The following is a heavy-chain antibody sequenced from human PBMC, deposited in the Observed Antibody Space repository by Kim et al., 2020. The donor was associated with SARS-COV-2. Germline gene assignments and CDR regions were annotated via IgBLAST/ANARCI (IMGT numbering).Heavy chain of an antibody. CDR2: ISISGSTI. CDR1: GFTFSSYE. V-gene: IGHV3-48*03. Sequence: GGSLRLSCAASGFTFSSYEMNWVRQAPGKGLEWVSYISISGSTIYYADSVKGRFTISRDNAKNSLYLQMNSLRAEDTAVYYCARDKGMAIFTSDAFDIWGQGTMVIVSS. D-gene: IGHD2-21*01. CDR3: ARDKGMAIFTSDAFDI. J-gene: IGHJ3*02.